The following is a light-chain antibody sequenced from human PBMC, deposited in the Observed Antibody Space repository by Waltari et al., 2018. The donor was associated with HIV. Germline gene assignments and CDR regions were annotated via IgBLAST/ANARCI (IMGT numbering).Light chain of an antibody. CDR1: ALTIPY. J-gene: IGLJ3*02. CDR3: QSADRDGIYWL. CDR2: KDS. Sequence: SSELTQPPSISVSAGQTARIPCYGAALTIPYTHWSQQKTRQAPVLIIYKDSERPSGIPERFSGSSSETTVTLTISGVQSGDEADYYCQSADRDGIYWLFGGGTKLTVL. V-gene: IGLV3-25*03.